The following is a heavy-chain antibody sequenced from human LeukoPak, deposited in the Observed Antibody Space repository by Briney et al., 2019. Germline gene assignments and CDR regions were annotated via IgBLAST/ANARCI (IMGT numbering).Heavy chain of an antibody. CDR2: ISSNDGGT. CDR3: ARYLGGYDYFDY. J-gene: IGHJ4*02. Sequence: ASVKVSCKASGYTFTSYGISWVRQAPGQGLEWMGWISSNDGGTHYAQKFQGRVTMTRDTSISTVFMELNGLTYDDTAVFFCARYLGGYDYFDYWGQGTLVTVSS. V-gene: IGHV1-2*02. CDR1: GYTFTSYG. D-gene: IGHD5-12*01.